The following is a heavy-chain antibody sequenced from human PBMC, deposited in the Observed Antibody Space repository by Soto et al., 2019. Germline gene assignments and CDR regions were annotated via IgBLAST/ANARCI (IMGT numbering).Heavy chain of an antibody. CDR1: GFTFSSYA. CDR2: ISGSGGST. J-gene: IGHJ4*02. V-gene: IGHV3-23*01. D-gene: IGHD2-15*01. CDR3: AKDMGRIVVVVAAFFDY. Sequence: PGGSLRLSCAASGFTFSSYAMSWVRQAPGKGLEWVSAISGSGGSTYYADSVKGRFTISRDNSKNTLYLQMNSLRAEDTAVYYCAKDMGRIVVVVAAFFDYWGQGTLVTVSS.